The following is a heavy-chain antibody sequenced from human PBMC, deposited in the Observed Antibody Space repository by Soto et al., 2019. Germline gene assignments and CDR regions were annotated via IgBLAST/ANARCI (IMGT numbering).Heavy chain of an antibody. CDR3: ARGGIFDSSGYYYFSAFDI. V-gene: IGHV1-3*05. Sequence: QVQLVQSGAEEKKPGASVKVSCKASGYTFTSYAMHWVRQAPGQRLEWMGWINAGNGNTKYSQKFQGRVTITRDTYASTAYMELSSLRSEDTAVYYCARGGIFDSSGYYYFSAFDIWGKGTMVTVSS. J-gene: IGHJ3*02. CDR1: GYTFTSYA. CDR2: INAGNGNT. D-gene: IGHD3-22*01.